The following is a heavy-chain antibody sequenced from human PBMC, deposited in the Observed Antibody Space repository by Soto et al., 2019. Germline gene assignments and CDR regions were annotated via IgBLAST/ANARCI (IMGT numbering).Heavy chain of an antibody. D-gene: IGHD2-2*01. CDR3: ARDAHPYICSSTSCGYNWFDP. Sequence: SETLSLTCTVSGGSISSGGYYWSWIRQHPGKGLEWIGYIYYSGSTYYNPSLKSRVTISVDTSKNQFSLKLSPVTAADTAVYYCARDAHPYICSSTSCGYNWFDPWGQGTLVTVSS. J-gene: IGHJ5*02. CDR2: IYYSGST. CDR1: GGSISSGGYY. V-gene: IGHV4-31*03.